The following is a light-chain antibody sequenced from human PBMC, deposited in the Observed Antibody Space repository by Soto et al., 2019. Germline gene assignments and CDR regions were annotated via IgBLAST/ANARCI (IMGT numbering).Light chain of an antibody. CDR1: QSVLYSSSNKNH. CDR2: WAS. Sequence: DIVMTQSPDSLAVSLGERATINCKSSQSVLYSSSNKNHLAWYQQKPGQPPKLLIYWASTRESGVPDRFSGSGSGTDFTLTISSLQAEDVAVYYCQQYYSTLPYTFGQGTKLEIK. J-gene: IGKJ2*01. V-gene: IGKV4-1*01. CDR3: QQYYSTLPYT.